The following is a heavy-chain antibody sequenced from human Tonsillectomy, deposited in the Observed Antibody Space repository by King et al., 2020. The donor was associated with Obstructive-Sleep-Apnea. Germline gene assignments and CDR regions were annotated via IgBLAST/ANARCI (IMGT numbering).Heavy chain of an antibody. J-gene: IGHJ6*02. CDR3: ARGPIDPYCSSTSCYHYYYYGMDV. CDR2: ISAYNGNT. CDR1: GYTFTSYG. V-gene: IGHV1-18*01. Sequence: LVQSGAEVKKPGAAVKVSCKASGYTFTSYGISWVRQAPGQGLEWMGWISAYNGNTNYAQKLQGRFTMTTDTSTSTAYMELRSLRSDDTAVYYCARGPIDPYCSSTSCYHYYYYGMDVWGQGTTVTVSS. D-gene: IGHD2-2*01.